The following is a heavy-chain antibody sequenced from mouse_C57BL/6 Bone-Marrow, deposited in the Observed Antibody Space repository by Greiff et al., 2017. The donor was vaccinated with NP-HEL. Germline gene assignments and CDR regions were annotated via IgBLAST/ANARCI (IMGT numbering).Heavy chain of an antibody. J-gene: IGHJ4*01. CDR1: GYTFTSYW. CDR2: IYPGNSDT. V-gene: IGHV1-5*01. Sequence: EVQLQQSGTVLARPGASVKMSCKTSGYTFTSYWMHWVKQRPGQGLEWIGAIYPGNSDTSYNQKFKGKAKLTAVTSASTAYMELSSLTNEDSAVYYCTRWEKSSTVAMDYWGQGTSVTVSS. D-gene: IGHD1-1*01. CDR3: TRWEKSSTVAMDY.